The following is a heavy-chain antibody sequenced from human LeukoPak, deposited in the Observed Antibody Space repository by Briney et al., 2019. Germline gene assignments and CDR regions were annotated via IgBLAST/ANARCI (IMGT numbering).Heavy chain of an antibody. J-gene: IGHJ6*03. CDR1: GGSISTDY. Sequence: SETLSLTCTVSGGSISTDYWSWIRQPPGKGLEWIGYIYTSGSTNYNPSLKSRVTISVDTSKNQFSLKLSSVTAADTAVYYCALGPPPHCSSTSCYRRGDYYYYYYMDVWGKGTTVTVSS. CDR3: ALGPPPHCSSTSCYRRGDYYYYYYMDV. CDR2: IYTSGST. V-gene: IGHV4-4*09. D-gene: IGHD2-2*02.